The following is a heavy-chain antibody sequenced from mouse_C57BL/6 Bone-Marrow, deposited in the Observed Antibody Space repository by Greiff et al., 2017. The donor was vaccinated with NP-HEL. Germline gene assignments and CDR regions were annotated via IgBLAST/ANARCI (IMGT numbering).Heavy chain of an antibody. CDR2: ISSGGDYI. J-gene: IGHJ4*01. CDR1: GFTFSSYA. V-gene: IGHV5-9-1*02. D-gene: IGHD3-2*02. CDR3: KRVGRSGPYYYAMDY. Sequence: EVQLVESGEGLVKPGGSLKLSCAASGFTFSSYAMSWVRQTPEKRLEWVAYISSGGDYIYYADTVKGRFTISRDNARNTLYLQRSSLKSEDTAMYYCKRVGRSGPYYYAMDYWGQGTSVTVSS.